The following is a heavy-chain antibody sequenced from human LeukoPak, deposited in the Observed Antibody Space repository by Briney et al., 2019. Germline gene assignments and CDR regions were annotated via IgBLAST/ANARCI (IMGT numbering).Heavy chain of an antibody. Sequence: GGSLRLSCAASGFTVSSNYMSWVRQTPGKGLEWVSVIYSGGSTYYADSVKGRFTISRDNSKNTLYLQMNSLRAEDTAVYYCASALRYFDWFADYWGQGTLVTVSS. CDR3: ASALRYFDWFADY. CDR2: IYSGGST. J-gene: IGHJ4*02. CDR1: GFTVSSNY. V-gene: IGHV3-53*01. D-gene: IGHD3-9*01.